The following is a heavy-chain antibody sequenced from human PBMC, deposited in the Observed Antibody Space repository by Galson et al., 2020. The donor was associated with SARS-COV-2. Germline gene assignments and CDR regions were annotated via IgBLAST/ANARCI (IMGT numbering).Heavy chain of an antibody. CDR2: SYGAGST. D-gene: IGHD3-10*01. CDR3: ARDRGDSFYYYAMDV. V-gene: IGHV3-53*01. Sequence: GESLKISCAASGFTVSSNYMSWVRQAPGKGLDWVAVSYGAGSTSYADSVKGRFTISRDNSKNTLYLEMNSLRAEDTAVYYCARDRGDSFYYYAMDVWGQGTTVTVSS. CDR1: GFTVSSNY. J-gene: IGHJ6*02.